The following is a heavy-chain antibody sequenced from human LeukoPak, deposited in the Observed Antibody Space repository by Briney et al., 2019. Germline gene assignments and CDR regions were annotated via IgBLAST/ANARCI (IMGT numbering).Heavy chain of an antibody. CDR3: ARKECGSTSCYTREYFQY. V-gene: IGHV3-73*01. CDR2: IRSKTNNYAT. D-gene: IGHD2-2*02. J-gene: IGHJ1*01. CDR1: GFTFSGSA. Sequence: HPGGSLRLSCVASGFTFSGSAIHWVRQASGKGLESVGHIRSKTNNYATAYAASVKGRFTISRDNVHNTLYLRMHSLRAEDTAIHFCARKECGSTSCYTREYFQYWGQGTLVTVSS.